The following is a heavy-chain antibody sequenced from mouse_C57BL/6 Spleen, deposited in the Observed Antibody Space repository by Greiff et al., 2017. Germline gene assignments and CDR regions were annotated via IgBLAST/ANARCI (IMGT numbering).Heavy chain of an antibody. CDR2: IYPSDSET. CDR3: ARRAYDQGFAY. D-gene: IGHD6-5*01. CDR1: GYTFTSYW. Sequence: QVHMKQPGAELVRPGSSVKLSCKASGYTFTSYWMDWVKQRPGQGLEWIGNIYPSDSETHYNQKFKDKATLTVDKSSSTAYMQLSSLTSEDSAVYYCARRAYDQGFAYWGQGTLVTVSA. J-gene: IGHJ3*01. V-gene: IGHV1-61*01.